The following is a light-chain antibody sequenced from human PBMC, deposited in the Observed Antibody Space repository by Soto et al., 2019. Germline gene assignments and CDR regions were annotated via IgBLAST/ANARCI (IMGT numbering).Light chain of an antibody. CDR2: AAS. CDR1: QGISSY. Sequence: DIQLTQSPSFLSASVGDRVTITCRASQGISSYLAWYQQKPGKAPKLLIYAASTLQSGVPSRFSGSRSGTEFTLTISSLQPEDFATYYCQQLNSYLWTFGQGTKLEIK. V-gene: IGKV1-9*01. J-gene: IGKJ2*01. CDR3: QQLNSYLWT.